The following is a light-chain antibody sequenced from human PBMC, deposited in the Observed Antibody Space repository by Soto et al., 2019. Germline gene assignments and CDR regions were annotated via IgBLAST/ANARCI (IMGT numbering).Light chain of an antibody. CDR2: GAS. J-gene: IGKJ5*01. V-gene: IGKV3-20*01. CDR1: QSVTTQ. Sequence: ESVLTQSPGTLSLSPGARATLSCSASQSVTTQLAWYQQKPGQAPRLIIHGASSRATGVPDRITGSGSGTDFTLSISRLEPEDFAVYYCQQYGSSPQITFGQGTRLEIK. CDR3: QQYGSSPQIT.